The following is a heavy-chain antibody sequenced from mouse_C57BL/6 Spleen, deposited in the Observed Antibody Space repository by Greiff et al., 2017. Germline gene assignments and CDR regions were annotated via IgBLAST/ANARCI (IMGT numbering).Heavy chain of an antibody. J-gene: IGHJ4*01. D-gene: IGHD2-12*01. V-gene: IGHV1-82*01. CDR2: IYPGDGDT. Sequence: QVQLKESGPELVKPGASVKISCKASGYAFSSSWMNWVKQRPGKGLEWIGLIYPGDGDTNYNGKFKGKATLTADKSSSTAYMQLSSLTSEYSAVYFCARMLLQSMDYWGQGTSVTVSS. CDR1: GYAFSSSW. CDR3: ARMLLQSMDY.